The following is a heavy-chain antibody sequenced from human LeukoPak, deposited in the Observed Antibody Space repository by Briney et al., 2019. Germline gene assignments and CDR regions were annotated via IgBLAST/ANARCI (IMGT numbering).Heavy chain of an antibody. CDR1: GGSFSGYY. Sequence: SETLSLTCAVYGGSFSGYYWSWIRRPPGKGLEWIGEINHSGSTNYNPSLKSRVTISVDTSKNQFSLKLSSVTAADTAVYYCARGRAGKQDYWGQGTLVTVSS. D-gene: IGHD6-13*01. CDR3: ARGRAGKQDY. V-gene: IGHV4-34*01. CDR2: INHSGST. J-gene: IGHJ4*02.